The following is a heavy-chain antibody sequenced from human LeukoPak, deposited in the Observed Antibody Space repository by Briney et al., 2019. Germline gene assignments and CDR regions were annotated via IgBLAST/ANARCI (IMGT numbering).Heavy chain of an antibody. CDR2: INWNGGST. J-gene: IGHJ4*02. Sequence: GSLRLSCAASGFSSDDYGMSWVRQAPGRGLEWVSGINWNGGSTGYADSVKGRFTISRDNAKNSLYLQMNSLRAEDTAVYYCARRGFRGYCSSTSCYRRALDYWGQGTLVTVSS. CDR3: ARRGFRGYCSSTSCYRRALDY. V-gene: IGHV3-20*04. CDR1: GFSSDDYG. D-gene: IGHD2-2*01.